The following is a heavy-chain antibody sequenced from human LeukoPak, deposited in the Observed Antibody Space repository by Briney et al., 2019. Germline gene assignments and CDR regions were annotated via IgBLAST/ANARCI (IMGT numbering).Heavy chain of an antibody. D-gene: IGHD3-10*01. Sequence: GGSLRLSCAASGFTFSTYAMSWGRHVRGKGLEWVAAISASGGSTYYADSVKDRFTISRDNSKTTLNLQMNSLRAEDTAVYYCAKDRREEAYGSGGADYFDYWGQGTLVTVSS. V-gene: IGHV3-23*01. CDR3: AKDRREEAYGSGGADYFDY. J-gene: IGHJ4*02. CDR1: GFTFSTYA. CDR2: ISASGGST.